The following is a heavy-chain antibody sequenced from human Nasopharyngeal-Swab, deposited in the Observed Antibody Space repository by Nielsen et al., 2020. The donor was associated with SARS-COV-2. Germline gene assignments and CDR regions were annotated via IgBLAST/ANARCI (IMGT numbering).Heavy chain of an antibody. Sequence: CSVSGFTFDDYAIHWVRPAPGKGLGWVSTITWNSGNIDYADSVKGRFTVSRDNAKNSLYLQMNSLRAEDTAVYYCARDTPAMFAYWGQGTLVTVSS. J-gene: IGHJ4*02. CDR1: GFTFDDYA. CDR3: ARDTPAMFAY. V-gene: IGHV3-9*01. CDR2: ITWNSGNI.